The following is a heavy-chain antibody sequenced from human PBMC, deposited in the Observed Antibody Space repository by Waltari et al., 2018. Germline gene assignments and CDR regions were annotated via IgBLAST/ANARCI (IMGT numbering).Heavy chain of an antibody. CDR3: VKEVRNHRPYDY. J-gene: IGHJ4*02. V-gene: IGHV3-30*18. Sequence: VQLVESGGGVVQPGESLRLSCSASGFLCRSHGMHWVRQAPGKGLEWVAVIGEDARLKYYADFVKGRFTISRDNSKNTMSLQMNSLRPEDTAIYYCVKEVRNHRPYDYWGQGTVVTVSS. CDR1: GFLCRSHG. CDR2: IGEDARLK. D-gene: IGHD1-1*01.